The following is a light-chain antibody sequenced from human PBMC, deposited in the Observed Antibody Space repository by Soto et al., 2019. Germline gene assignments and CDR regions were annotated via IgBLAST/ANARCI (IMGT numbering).Light chain of an antibody. CDR3: QTWGTGIRGV. J-gene: IGLJ3*02. V-gene: IGLV4-69*01. Sequence: QPVLTQSPSASASLGASVKLTCTLSSGHSSYAIAWHQQQPEKGPRYLMKLNSDGSHSKGDGIPDRFSGSSSGAERSLTISSLQSEDEADYYCQTWGTGIRGVFGGRTQLTVL. CDR2: LNSDGSH. CDR1: SGHSSYA.